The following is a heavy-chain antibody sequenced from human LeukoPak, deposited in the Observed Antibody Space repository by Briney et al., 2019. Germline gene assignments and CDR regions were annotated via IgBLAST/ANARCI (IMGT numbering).Heavy chain of an antibody. CDR3: ARVLGQSSPPHY. D-gene: IGHD6-13*01. J-gene: IGHJ4*02. CDR1: GYTFTNNY. CDR2: INPNSGGT. Sequence: ASVKVSCKASGYTFTNNYMHWVRQAPGQGLEWMGWINPNSGGTNYAQKFQGRVTMTRDTSISTAYMELSRLRSDDTAVYYCARVLGQSSPPHYWGQGTLVTVSS. V-gene: IGHV1-2*02.